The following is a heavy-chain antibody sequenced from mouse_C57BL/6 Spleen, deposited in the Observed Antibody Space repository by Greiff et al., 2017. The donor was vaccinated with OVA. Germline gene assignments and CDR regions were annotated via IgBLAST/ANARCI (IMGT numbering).Heavy chain of an antibody. V-gene: IGHV5-4*01. CDR1: GFTFSSYA. Sequence: DVMLVESGGGLVKPGGSLKLSCAASGFTFSSYAMSWVRQTPEKRLEWVATISDGGSYTYYPDNVKGRFTISRDNAKNNLYLQMSHLKSEDTAMYYCARDVRSYAMDYWGQGTSVTVSS. J-gene: IGHJ4*01. CDR3: ARDVRSYAMDY. CDR2: ISDGGSYT.